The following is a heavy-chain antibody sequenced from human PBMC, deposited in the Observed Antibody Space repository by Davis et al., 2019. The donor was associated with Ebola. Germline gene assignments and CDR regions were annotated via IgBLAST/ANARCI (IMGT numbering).Heavy chain of an antibody. CDR2: IYPGDSET. D-gene: IGHD1-1*01. CDR3: TTRGLTTGGMDV. V-gene: IGHV5-51*01. CDR1: EYNFNTYW. J-gene: IGHJ6*02. Sequence: GESLKISCKGSEYNFNTYWIGWVRQMPGRGLEWLGIIYPGDSETRYSPSFEGHVTISADKSTSTAFLQWSTLRASDTAIYYCTTRGLTTGGMDVWGQGTTVTVSS.